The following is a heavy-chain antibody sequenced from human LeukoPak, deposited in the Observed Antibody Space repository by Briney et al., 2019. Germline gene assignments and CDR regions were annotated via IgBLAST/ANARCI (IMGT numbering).Heavy chain of an antibody. J-gene: IGHJ4*02. CDR2: MISGGTTQ. V-gene: IGHV3-48*03. CDR3: ARDTVDGPFVTSLDY. D-gene: IGHD5-12*01. Sequence: GGSLRLSCSASGFTFSTYEMNWVRQTPGKGLEWVAHMISGGTTQYYADSVRGRFTVSRDNAKNSLYLHMNSLRAEDTAVYYCARDTVDGPFVTSLDYWGQGARVTVSS. CDR1: GFTFSTYE.